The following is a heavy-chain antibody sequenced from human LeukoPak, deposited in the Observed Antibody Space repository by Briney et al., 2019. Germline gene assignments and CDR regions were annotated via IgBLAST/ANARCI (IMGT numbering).Heavy chain of an antibody. Sequence: GSLRLSCAASGFTFSSYSMNWVRQAPGKGLEWVSSISSSSSYIYYADSVKGRFTISRDNAKNSLYLQMNSLRAKDTAVYYCARDRWYYDFWSGYSSFDYWGQGTLVTVSS. J-gene: IGHJ4*02. CDR3: ARDRWYYDFWSGYSSFDY. CDR2: ISSSSSYI. D-gene: IGHD3-3*01. V-gene: IGHV3-21*01. CDR1: GFTFSSYS.